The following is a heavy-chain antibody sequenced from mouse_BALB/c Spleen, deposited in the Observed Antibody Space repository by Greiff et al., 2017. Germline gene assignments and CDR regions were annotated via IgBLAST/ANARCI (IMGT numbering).Heavy chain of an antibody. CDR3: ARERNDGYYTY. J-gene: IGHJ3*01. CDR2: IWAGGST. V-gene: IGHV2-9*02. Sequence: VKLMESGPGLVAPSQSLSITCTVSGFSLTSYGVHWVRQPPGKGLEWLGVIWAGGSTNYNSALMSRLSISKDNSKSQVFLKMNSLQTDDTAMYYCARERNDGYYTYWGQGTLVTVSA. CDR1: GFSLTSYG. D-gene: IGHD2-3*01.